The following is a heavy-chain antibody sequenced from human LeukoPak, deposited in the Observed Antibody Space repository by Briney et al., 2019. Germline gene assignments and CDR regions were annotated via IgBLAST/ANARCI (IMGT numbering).Heavy chain of an antibody. D-gene: IGHD3-16*01. CDR2: ISGRSSHT. CDR3: GRAFPPLRTSSAGDL. J-gene: IGHJ4*02. Sequence: GGSLRLSCTASGFTFSSYNMNWIRQAPGKGLEWISAISGRSSHTYYGDSVKGRFSISRDNAKNLLYLQMNGLGAEDTAVYYCGRAFPPLRTSSAGDLWGQGTLVTVSS. V-gene: IGHV3-21*06. CDR1: GFTFSSYN.